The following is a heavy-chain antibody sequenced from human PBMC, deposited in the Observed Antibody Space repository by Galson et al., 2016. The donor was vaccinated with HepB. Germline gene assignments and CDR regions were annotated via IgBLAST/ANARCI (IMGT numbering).Heavy chain of an antibody. CDR3: ASDHGGNPGSDY. CDR1: GFSFSDYA. J-gene: IGHJ4*02. V-gene: IGHV3-30*03. D-gene: IGHD4-23*01. Sequence: SLRLSCAVSGFSFSDYAMSWVRQGPGTGLEWVALVSSDETNKFYADSVKGRFPISRDNSKNMLYLQMHSLRTEDTALYYCASDHGGNPGSDYWGQGTLVTVSS. CDR2: VSSDETNK.